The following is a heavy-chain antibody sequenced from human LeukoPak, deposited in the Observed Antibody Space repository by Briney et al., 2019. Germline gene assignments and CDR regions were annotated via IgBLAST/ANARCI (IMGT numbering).Heavy chain of an antibody. J-gene: IGHJ4*02. V-gene: IGHV3-9*01. CDR2: ISWNSGKI. CDR1: GFTFDDYA. CDR3: AKDIKYSTSYDTTFDY. Sequence: GGSLRLSCTASGFTFDDYAMHWVRQVPGEGLEWVSGISWNSGKIDYADSVKGRFTISRDNAKNSLYLQMNSLRAEDTAFYYCAKDIKYSTSYDTTFDYWGQGTLVTVSS. D-gene: IGHD6-6*01.